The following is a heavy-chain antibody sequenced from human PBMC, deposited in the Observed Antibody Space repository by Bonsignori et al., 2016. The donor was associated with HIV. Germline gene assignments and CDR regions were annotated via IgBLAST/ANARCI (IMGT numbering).Heavy chain of an antibody. CDR3: ARVELAAAGTGLPFDY. CDR2: IIPILGIA. J-gene: IGHJ4*02. D-gene: IGHD6-13*01. Sequence: WVRQAPGQGLEWMGGIIPILGIANYAQKFQGRVTITADESTSTAYMELSSLRSEDTAVYYCARVELAAAGTGLPFDYWGQGTLVTVSS. V-gene: IGHV1-69*10.